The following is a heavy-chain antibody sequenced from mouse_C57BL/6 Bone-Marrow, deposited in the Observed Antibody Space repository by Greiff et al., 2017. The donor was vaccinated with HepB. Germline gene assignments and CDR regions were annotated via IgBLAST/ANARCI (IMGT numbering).Heavy chain of an antibody. D-gene: IGHD2-12*01. Sequence: EVKLQESGPGLVKPSQSLSLTCSVTGYSITSGYYWNWIRQFPGNKLEWMGYISYDGSNNYNPSLKNRISIARDTSKNQFFLKLNSVTTEDTATYYCARGDDGFDYWGQGTTLTVSS. CDR2: ISYDGSN. V-gene: IGHV3-6*01. CDR1: GYSITSGYY. CDR3: ARGDDGFDY. J-gene: IGHJ2*01.